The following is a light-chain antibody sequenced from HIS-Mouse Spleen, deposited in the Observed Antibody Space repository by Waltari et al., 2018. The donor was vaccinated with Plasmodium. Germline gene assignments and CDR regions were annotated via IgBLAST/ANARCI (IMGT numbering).Light chain of an antibody. CDR3: QQYNSYSWT. CDR2: KAS. Sequence: DIQMTQSPSTLSASVGDRVTITCRASQSISSWLAWYPQKPGKAPKLLIYKASSLDSGVPSRFSGSGSGTEFTLTSSSLQPDDFATYYCQQYNSYSWTFGQGTKVEIK. V-gene: IGKV1-5*03. J-gene: IGKJ1*01. CDR1: QSISSW.